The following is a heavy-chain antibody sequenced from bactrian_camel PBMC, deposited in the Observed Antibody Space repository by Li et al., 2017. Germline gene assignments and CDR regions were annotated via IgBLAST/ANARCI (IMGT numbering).Heavy chain of an antibody. CDR3: AAAKGSVGRAYVCRERTFNY. Sequence: HVQLVESGGGSVQAGGSLRLSCVAPRYTACMGWLRQAPGKAREGVAVMSDTGITKYADSVEGRFSISQSQDNGKITVYLQMNSLKPEDAGMYVCAAAKGSVGRAYVCRERTFNYWGQGTQVTVS. CDR1: RYTAC. CDR2: MSDTGIT. D-gene: IGHD6*01. V-gene: IGHV3S53*01. J-gene: IGHJ4*01.